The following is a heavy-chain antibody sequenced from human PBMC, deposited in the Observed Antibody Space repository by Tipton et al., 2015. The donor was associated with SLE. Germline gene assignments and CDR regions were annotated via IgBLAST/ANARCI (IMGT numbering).Heavy chain of an antibody. V-gene: IGHV4-34*01. Sequence: TLSLTCAVYGGSFSGYYWSWIRQPPGKGLEWIGEINHSGSTNYNPSLKSRVTMSVDKSQNQFSLKLTSVTAADTAVYFCARIRPGHGDPFDFWGQGTLVTVSS. CDR1: GGSFSGYY. J-gene: IGHJ4*02. D-gene: IGHD3-3*01. CDR3: ARIRPGHGDPFDF. CDR2: INHSGST.